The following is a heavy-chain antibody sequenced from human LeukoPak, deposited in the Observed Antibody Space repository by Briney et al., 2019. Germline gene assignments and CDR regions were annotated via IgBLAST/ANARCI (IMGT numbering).Heavy chain of an antibody. CDR3: ARDGWFGDNNWFDP. D-gene: IGHD3-10*01. V-gene: IGHV3-48*01. J-gene: IGHJ5*02. CDR2: ISSPRNAI. Sequence: PGGSLRLSCAASGFTFSSYSVNWVRQAPGKGLEGVSYISSPRNAISYAPSVKGRFTIPRDNPTNSLYLQMNSLRAEDTAMYYCARDGWFGDNNWFDPWGQGPLVTVSS. CDR1: GFTFSSYS.